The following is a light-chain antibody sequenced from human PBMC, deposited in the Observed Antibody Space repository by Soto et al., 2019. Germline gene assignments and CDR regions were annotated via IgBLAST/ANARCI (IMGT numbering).Light chain of an antibody. CDR3: QQYNSST. J-gene: IGKJ1*01. CDR1: QSISSW. V-gene: IGKV1-5*02. CDR2: DAS. Sequence: DIQMTPSPSTLSASVGDRVTIICRASQSISSWLAWYQQKPGKAPKLLIYDASSLESGVPSRFSGSGSGTEFTLTISSLQPDDFATYYCQQYNSSTFGQGTKVDIK.